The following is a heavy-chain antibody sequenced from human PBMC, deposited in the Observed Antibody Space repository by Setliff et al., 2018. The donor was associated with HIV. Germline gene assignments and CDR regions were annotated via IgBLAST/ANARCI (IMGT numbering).Heavy chain of an antibody. D-gene: IGHD3-9*01. V-gene: IGHV3-7*05. CDR3: AWGILTGYLYYSDY. CDR2: IKQDGSEK. J-gene: IGHJ4*02. Sequence: GGSLRLSCAASGFTFSSYWMSWVRQAPGKGLEWVANIKQDGSEKYYVDSVKGRFTISRDNAKNSLYLQMNSLRAEDTAVYYCAWGILTGYLYYSDYWGQGSLVTV. CDR1: GFTFSSYW.